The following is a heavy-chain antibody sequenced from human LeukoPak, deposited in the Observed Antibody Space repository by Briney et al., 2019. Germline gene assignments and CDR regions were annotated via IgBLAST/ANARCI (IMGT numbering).Heavy chain of an antibody. D-gene: IGHD1-1*01. CDR2: VSHSGNT. J-gene: IGHJ4*02. CDR1: GDSISTSSYY. Sequence: PSETLSLTCTVSGDSISTSSYYWGWIRQPPGKGLEWIGEVSHSGNTNYNPSLESRVTISVDKSKNHFSLNLISVTAADTAVYFCARVSGTTPFDCWGQGTLVTVSS. V-gene: IGHV4-39*07. CDR3: ARVSGTTPFDC.